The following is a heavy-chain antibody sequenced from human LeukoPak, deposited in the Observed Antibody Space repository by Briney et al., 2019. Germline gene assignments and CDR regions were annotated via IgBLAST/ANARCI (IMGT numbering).Heavy chain of an antibody. V-gene: IGHV4-30-4*07. CDR3: ATGGRGIH. J-gene: IGHJ4*02. CDR1: GGSISSGGYS. D-gene: IGHD3-16*01. Sequence: SETLSLTCAVSGGSISSGGYSWSWIRQPPGKGLEWIGYIYYSGSTYYNPSLKSRVTISVDTSKNQFSLKLSSVTAADTAVYYCATGGRGIHWGQGTLVTVSS. CDR2: IYYSGST.